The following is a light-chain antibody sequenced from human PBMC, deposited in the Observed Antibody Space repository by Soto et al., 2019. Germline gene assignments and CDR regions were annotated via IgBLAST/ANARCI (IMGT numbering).Light chain of an antibody. CDR3: QHRRT. CDR1: QSVSNY. J-gene: IGKJ3*01. V-gene: IGKV3-11*01. CDR2: DAS. Sequence: EVGLTQSPATLSLSPGERATLPCRASQSVSNYLAWYQQKPGQAPRLLIYDASNRATGIPARFSGSGSGTDFTLTISNLEPEDFAVYYCQHRRTFGPGTKVDIK.